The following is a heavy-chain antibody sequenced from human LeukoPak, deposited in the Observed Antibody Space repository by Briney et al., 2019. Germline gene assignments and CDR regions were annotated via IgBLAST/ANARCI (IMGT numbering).Heavy chain of an antibody. J-gene: IGHJ4*02. CDR2: IRGSVSTT. D-gene: IGHD3-22*01. CDR1: GFTFSDYA. V-gene: IGHV3-23*01. Sequence: GGSLRLSCAASGFTFSDYAMSWVRQAPGKGLEWVSTIRGSVSTTYYADSVKGRFTISRDNAKNSLYLQMNSLRAEDTAVYYCARDSGQYYYGSSGYYDSDYWGQGTLVTVSS. CDR3: ARDSGQYYYGSSGYYDSDY.